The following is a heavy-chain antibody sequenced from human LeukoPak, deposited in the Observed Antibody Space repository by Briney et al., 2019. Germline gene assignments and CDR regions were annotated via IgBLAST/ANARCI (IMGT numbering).Heavy chain of an antibody. D-gene: IGHD3-22*01. Sequence: GESLKISCKGSGYSFSSYWIGWVRQMPGKGLEWMGRIDPSDSYTNYSPSFQGHVTISADKSISTAYLQWSSLKASDTAMYYCAIADSSGYYYWGQGTLVTVSS. CDR1: GYSFSSYW. CDR2: IDPSDSYT. V-gene: IGHV5-10-1*01. J-gene: IGHJ4*02. CDR3: AIADSSGYYY.